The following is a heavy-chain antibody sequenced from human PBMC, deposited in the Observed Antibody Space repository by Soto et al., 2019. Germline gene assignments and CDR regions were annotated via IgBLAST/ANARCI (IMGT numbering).Heavy chain of an antibody. Sequence: SETLSLTCAVYGWSFSGYYWSWIRQPPGKGLEWIGEINHSGSTNYNPSLKSRVTISVDTSKNQFSLRLSSVTAADTAVYYCARGLGIAAAGTGTFDIWGQGTMVTVSS. D-gene: IGHD6-13*01. CDR1: GWSFSGYY. J-gene: IGHJ3*02. CDR2: INHSGST. V-gene: IGHV4-34*01. CDR3: ARGLGIAAAGTGTFDI.